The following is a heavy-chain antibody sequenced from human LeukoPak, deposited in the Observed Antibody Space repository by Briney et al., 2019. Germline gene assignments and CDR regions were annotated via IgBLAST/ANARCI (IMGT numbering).Heavy chain of an antibody. CDR1: GYTFTSYG. J-gene: IGHJ4*02. CDR2: ISAYNGNT. Sequence: ASVKVSCKASGYTFTSYGISWVRQAPGQGLEWMGWISAYNGNTNYAQKLQGRVTMTTDTSTSTAYMELRSLRSEDTAVYYCASGIAAAGVFDYWGQGTLVTVSS. CDR3: ASGIAAAGVFDY. D-gene: IGHD6-13*01. V-gene: IGHV1-18*01.